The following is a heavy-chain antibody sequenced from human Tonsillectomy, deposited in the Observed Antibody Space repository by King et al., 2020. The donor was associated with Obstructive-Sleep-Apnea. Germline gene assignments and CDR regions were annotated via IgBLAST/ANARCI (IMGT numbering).Heavy chain of an antibody. D-gene: IGHD4-17*01. V-gene: IGHV4-39*07. J-gene: IGHJ4*02. CDR3: ARAHDYGDVDY. CDR2: IYHSGSS. CDR1: GGSISSSSFY. Sequence: QLQESGPGVVKPSETLSLTCTVSGGSISSSSFYWGWGRQPPGKGLEWIVSIYHSGSSYYNPSLKSRATISVDTSKNQFSLKLSSVTAADTAVYYCARAHDYGDVDYWGQGTLVTVSS.